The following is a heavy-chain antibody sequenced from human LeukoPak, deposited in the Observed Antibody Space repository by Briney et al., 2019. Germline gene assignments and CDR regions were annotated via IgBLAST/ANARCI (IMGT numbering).Heavy chain of an antibody. CDR1: GFTFSSYA. J-gene: IGHJ5*02. CDR2: ISGSGGST. D-gene: IGHD3-10*01. Sequence: GGSLRLSCAASGFTFSSYAMSRVYQAPGKGLEWVSAISGSGGSTYYADSVKGRFTISRDNAKNSLYLQMNSLRAEDTAVYYCAREAHHYYGSGSYYENWFDPWGQGTLVTVSS. V-gene: IGHV3-23*01. CDR3: AREAHHYYGSGSYYENWFDP.